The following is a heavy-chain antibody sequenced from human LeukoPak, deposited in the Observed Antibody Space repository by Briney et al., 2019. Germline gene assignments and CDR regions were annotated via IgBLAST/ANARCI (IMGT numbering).Heavy chain of an antibody. CDR3: TAQGGWYIDY. V-gene: IGHV4-4*02. CDR2: IHHEGST. CDR1: GGSISSGIR. J-gene: IGHJ4*02. Sequence: SGTLSPTCGVSGGSISSGIRWSWVRQPPGKGLEWIGEIHHEGSTKYSPSLKSRVTISVDKSKNQFSLKLNSVTAADTAVYYCTAQGGWYIDYWGQGTLVTVSS. D-gene: IGHD6-19*01.